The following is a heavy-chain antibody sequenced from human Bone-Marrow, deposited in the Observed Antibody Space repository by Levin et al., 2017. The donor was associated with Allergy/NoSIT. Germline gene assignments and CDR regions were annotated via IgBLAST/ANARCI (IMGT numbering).Heavy chain of an antibody. CDR3: AKDQSSGYFSFIDY. CDR2: ISYDGDIE. Sequence: PGESLKISCAASGFTFSGFGMHWVRQAPGKGLAWVAVISYDGDIEYYADSVKGRFTISRDNSKNTLYLQMNSLGAEDTAVYYCAKDQSSGYFSFIDYWGQGTLVTVSS. J-gene: IGHJ4*02. CDR1: GFTFSGFG. V-gene: IGHV3-30*18. D-gene: IGHD3-22*01.